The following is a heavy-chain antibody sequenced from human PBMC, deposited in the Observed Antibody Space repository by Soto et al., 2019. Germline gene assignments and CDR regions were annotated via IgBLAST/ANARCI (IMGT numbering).Heavy chain of an antibody. J-gene: IGHJ4*02. CDR3: AKHINEGDYGAIDY. Sequence: GGSLRLSCAASGFTFSSYAMSWVRQAPGKGLEWVSAISGSGGSTYYADSVKGRFTISRDNSKNTLYLQMNSLRAEDTAVYYCAKHINEGDYGAIDYWGQGTLVTVSS. CDR1: GFTFSSYA. V-gene: IGHV3-23*01. D-gene: IGHD4-17*01. CDR2: ISGSGGST.